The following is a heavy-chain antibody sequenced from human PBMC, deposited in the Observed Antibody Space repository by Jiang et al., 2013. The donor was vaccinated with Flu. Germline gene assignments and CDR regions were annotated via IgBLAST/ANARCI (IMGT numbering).Heavy chain of an antibody. CDR1: GFSLSNARMG. CDR3: ARIKDGSGLLLSSYYFDY. D-gene: IGHD6-19*01. CDR2: IFSNDEK. Sequence: GFSLSNARMGVSWIRQPPGKALEWLAHIFSNDEKSYSTSLKSRLTISKDTSKSQVVLTMTNMDPVDTATYYCARIKDGSGLLLSSYYFDYWGQGTLVTVSS. V-gene: IGHV2-26*01. J-gene: IGHJ4*02.